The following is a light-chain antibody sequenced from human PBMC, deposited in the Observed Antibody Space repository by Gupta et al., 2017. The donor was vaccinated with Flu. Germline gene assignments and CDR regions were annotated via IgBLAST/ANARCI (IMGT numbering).Light chain of an antibody. CDR1: QSFSTW. CDR2: KAS. V-gene: IGKV1-5*03. J-gene: IGKJ1*01. Sequence: DIQMTQSPSTLSASVGDTVTITCRASQSFSTWLAWYQQKPGKAPKLLIYKASSSETGVPSRFSGSGSVTDFTLTISSLQPDDFATYYCQQYNTYPWTFGQGTKVEI. CDR3: QQYNTYPWT.